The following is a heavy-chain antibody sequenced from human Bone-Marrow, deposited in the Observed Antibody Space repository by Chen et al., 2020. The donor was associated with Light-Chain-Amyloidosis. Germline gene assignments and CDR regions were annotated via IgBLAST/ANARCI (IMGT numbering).Heavy chain of an antibody. Sequence: QVQLVESGGGVVQPGRSLGLSCAASGFTFSTYGMHWVRRTPGKGLEWVAVISYDGSHEYYADSVKGRFTVSRDYSKNTVYLQMNSLIAEDTAVYYCAKVGPIPADYGMDVWGQGTTVTVSS. CDR3: AKVGPIPADYGMDV. J-gene: IGHJ6*02. CDR2: ISYDGSHE. D-gene: IGHD1-26*01. CDR1: GFTFSTYG. V-gene: IGHV3-30*18.